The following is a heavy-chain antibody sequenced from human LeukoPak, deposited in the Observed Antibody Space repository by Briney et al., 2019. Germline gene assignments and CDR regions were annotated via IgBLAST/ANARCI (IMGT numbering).Heavy chain of an antibody. CDR1: GFTFDDYA. CDR3: AKGGYCSSTSCPNWFDP. J-gene: IGHJ5*02. V-gene: IGHV3-9*01. D-gene: IGHD2-2*01. Sequence: GGSLRLSCAASGFTFDDYAMHWVRHAPGKGLEWVSGISWNSGSIGYADSVKGRFTISRDNAKNSLYLQMNSLRAEDTALYYCAKGGYCSSTSCPNWFDPWGQGTLVTVSS. CDR2: ISWNSGSI.